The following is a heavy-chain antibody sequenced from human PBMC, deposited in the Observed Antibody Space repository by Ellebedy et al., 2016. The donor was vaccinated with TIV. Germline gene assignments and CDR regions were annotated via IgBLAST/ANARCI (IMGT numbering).Heavy chain of an antibody. V-gene: IGHV3-33*01. Sequence: GESLKISCAASGFTFSSYGMHWVRQAPGKGLEWVAVIWYDGSNKYYADSVKGRFTISRDNSKNTLYLQMNSLRAEDTAVYYCARASAGGIQLRGWYFDLWGRGTLVTVSS. J-gene: IGHJ2*01. CDR3: ARASAGGIQLRGWYFDL. CDR2: IWYDGSNK. CDR1: GFTFSSYG. D-gene: IGHD5-18*01.